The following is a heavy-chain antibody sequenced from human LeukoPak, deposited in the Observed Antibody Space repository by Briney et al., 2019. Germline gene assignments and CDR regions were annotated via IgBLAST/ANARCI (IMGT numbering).Heavy chain of an antibody. J-gene: IGHJ4*02. CDR1: GGSISSSSYY. CDR3: AGNYYGSGSYYSEDRY. Sequence: SETLSLTCTVSGGSISSSSYYWGWIRQPPGTGLEWTGSIYYSGSTYYNPSLKGRVTISVDTSKNQFSLKLSSVTAADTAVYYCAGNYYGSGSYYSEDRYWGQGTLVTVSS. V-gene: IGHV4-39*01. CDR2: IYYSGST. D-gene: IGHD3-10*01.